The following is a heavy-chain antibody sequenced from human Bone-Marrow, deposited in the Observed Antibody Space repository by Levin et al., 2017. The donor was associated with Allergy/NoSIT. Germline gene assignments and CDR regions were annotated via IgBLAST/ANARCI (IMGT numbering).Heavy chain of an antibody. CDR3: ARMDYYYDSSSYYDELDY. Sequence: PGGSLRLSCAASGFTFSSYWMHWVRQVPGKGLVWVSRIDSDGSGTGYADSVKGRFTISRDNAKNTLYLQMNSLRAEDTAVYYCARMDYYYDSSSYYDELDYWGQGTLVTVSS. J-gene: IGHJ4*02. CDR1: GFTFSSYW. V-gene: IGHV3-74*01. D-gene: IGHD3-22*01. CDR2: IDSDGSGT.